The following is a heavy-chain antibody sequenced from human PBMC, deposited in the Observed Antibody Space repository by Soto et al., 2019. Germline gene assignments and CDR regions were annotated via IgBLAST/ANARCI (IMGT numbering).Heavy chain of an antibody. CDR1: GGSIRHINNHY. V-gene: IGHV4-61*05. CDR2: ISYSAYT. Sequence: SETLSLTCTVSGGSIRHINNHYCSWFRLPPGKGLEWIGYISYSAYTSYNPSINSRVTISVDTSNNQFSLNLSSVSAADTAVYYCARLGGYYQSLDSWGQGTLVTVSS. D-gene: IGHD3-22*01. J-gene: IGHJ5*01. CDR3: ARLGGYYQSLDS.